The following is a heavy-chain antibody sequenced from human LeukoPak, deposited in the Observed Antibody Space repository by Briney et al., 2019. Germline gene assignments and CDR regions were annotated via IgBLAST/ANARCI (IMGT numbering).Heavy chain of an antibody. J-gene: IGHJ4*02. Sequence: ASVKVSCKVSGYTLTELSLHWVRQAPGKGLEWMGGFDPEDGETVYAQKFQGRVTMTEDVSTDTAYMELSSLRSEDTAVYYCASLGVQFWWNAYWGQGTLVTVSS. D-gene: IGHD5-18*01. CDR1: GYTLTELS. CDR3: ASLGVQFWWNAY. CDR2: FDPEDGET. V-gene: IGHV1-24*01.